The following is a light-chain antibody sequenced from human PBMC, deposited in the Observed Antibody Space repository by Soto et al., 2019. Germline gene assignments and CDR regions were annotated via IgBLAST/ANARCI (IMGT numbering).Light chain of an antibody. CDR3: QKYNSARWT. J-gene: IGKJ1*01. Sequence: DIQITQAPSSLSASVGDRVTITCRVSQGITNYLAWYQQKPGKVPKLLIYAASSLQSGVPSRFSGSGSGTDSTLTISSLQPEDVATYYCQKYNSARWTFGQGTKVDIK. CDR2: AAS. V-gene: IGKV1-27*01. CDR1: QGITNY.